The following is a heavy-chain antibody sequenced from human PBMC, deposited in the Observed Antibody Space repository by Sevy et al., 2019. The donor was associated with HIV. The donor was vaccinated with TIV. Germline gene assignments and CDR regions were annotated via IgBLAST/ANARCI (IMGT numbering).Heavy chain of an antibody. V-gene: IGHV3-7*01. D-gene: IGHD2-2*01. Sequence: VGSLRLSCAASGFNINTYWMNWVRQAPGKGLEWVANIKYDGSEIYYVDSVRGRFTISKDNARNLVYLQMNSLRAEDTALYYCVRAIVIEGSFWGQGTLVTVSS. CDR3: VRAIVIEGSF. J-gene: IGHJ4*02. CDR2: IKYDGSEI. CDR1: GFNINTYW.